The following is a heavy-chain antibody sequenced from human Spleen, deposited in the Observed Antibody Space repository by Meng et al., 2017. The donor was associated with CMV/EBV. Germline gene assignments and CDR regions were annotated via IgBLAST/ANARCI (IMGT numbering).Heavy chain of an antibody. D-gene: IGHD3-10*01. CDR2: IRYDGSNK. CDR3: ARGDFLKMASQFY. Sequence: GESLKISCAASGFTFSSYGMHWVRQAPGKGLEWVAFIRYDGSNKYYADSVKGRFTISRDNSKNTLYLQMNSLRAEDTAVYYCARGDFLKMASQFYWGQGTLVTVSS. CDR1: GFTFSSYG. V-gene: IGHV3-30*02. J-gene: IGHJ4*02.